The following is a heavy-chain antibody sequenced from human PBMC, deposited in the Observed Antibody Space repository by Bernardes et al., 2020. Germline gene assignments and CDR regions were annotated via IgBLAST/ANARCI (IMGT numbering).Heavy chain of an antibody. CDR1: GGSVTSNNW. CDR3: ARGGGYYFDY. V-gene: IGHV4-4*02. J-gene: IGHJ4*01. Sequence: SEPLSLTCAVSGGSVTSNNWWSWVRQSPGKGLEWIGEIFHSGTTNYNRSLEGRVTMSMDKSKNQISLKLNSVTAADTAVYFCARGGGYYFDYWGHGSLVAVSS. CDR2: IFHSGTT.